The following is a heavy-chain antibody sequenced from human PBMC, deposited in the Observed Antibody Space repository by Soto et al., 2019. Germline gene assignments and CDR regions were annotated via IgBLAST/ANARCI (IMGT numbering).Heavy chain of an antibody. Sequence: PSETLSLTCAVYGGSFSDYYWRWIRQPPGKGLEWIGEISHSGSTNYNPSLKSRVTISVDTSKNQFSLKLSSVTAADTAVYYCARGRGGDTGHYMDVWGKGTTVTV. CDR2: ISHSGST. V-gene: IGHV4-34*01. CDR3: ARGRGGDTGHYMDV. D-gene: IGHD4-17*01. CDR1: GGSFSDYY. J-gene: IGHJ6*03.